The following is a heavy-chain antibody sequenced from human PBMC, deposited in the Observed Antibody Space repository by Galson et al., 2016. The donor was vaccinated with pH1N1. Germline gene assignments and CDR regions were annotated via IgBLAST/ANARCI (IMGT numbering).Heavy chain of an antibody. D-gene: IGHD6-19*01. J-gene: IGHJ4*02. CDR2: ISWNGGST. V-gene: IGHV3-43D*03. CDR3: AKSSGYYGGYFDC. Sequence: SLRLSCAASGFTFDDHAMHWVRQAPGKGLEWVSLISWNGGSTDYADSIKGRFTISRDNSKNSLYLQMNSLRAEDTALYYCAKSSGYYGGYFDCWGQGTLVAVSS. CDR1: GFTFDDHA.